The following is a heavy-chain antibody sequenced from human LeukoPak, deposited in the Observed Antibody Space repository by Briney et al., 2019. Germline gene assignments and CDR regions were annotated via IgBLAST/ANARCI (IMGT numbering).Heavy chain of an antibody. CDR3: AGGDNSDNFDY. CDR2: ISSRGSTI. J-gene: IGHJ4*02. D-gene: IGHD4-23*01. Sequence: GGSLRLSCAASKFTLRSYEMNWVRQAPGKGLEGVSYISSRGSTIYYADSVKGRFTISRDNAKNSLYLQMNSLRAEDTAVYYCAGGDNSDNFDYWGQGTLVTVSS. V-gene: IGHV3-48*03. CDR1: KFTLRSYE.